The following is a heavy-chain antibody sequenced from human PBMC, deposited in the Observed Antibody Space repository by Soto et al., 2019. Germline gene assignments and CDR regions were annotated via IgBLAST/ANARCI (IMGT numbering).Heavy chain of an antibody. D-gene: IGHD3-22*01. V-gene: IGHV4-34*01. CDR3: ARGERGYYYYYYYMDV. Sequence: SETLSLTCAVYGGSFSGYYWSWIRQPPGKGLEWIGEINHSGSTNYNPSLKSRATISVDTSKNQFSLKLSSVTAADTAVYYCARGERGYYYYYYYMDVWGKGTTVTVSS. J-gene: IGHJ6*03. CDR1: GGSFSGYY. CDR2: INHSGST.